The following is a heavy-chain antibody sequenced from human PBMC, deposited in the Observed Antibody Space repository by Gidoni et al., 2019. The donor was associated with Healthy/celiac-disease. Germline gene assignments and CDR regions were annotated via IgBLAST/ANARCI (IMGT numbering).Heavy chain of an antibody. J-gene: IGHJ4*02. V-gene: IGHV3-21*01. Sequence: EVQLVESGGGLVKPGGSLSLSCAASGFTFRSYSRNWGRQAPGKGLEWVSSISSSSSYIYYADSVKGRFTISRDNAKNALYLQMNSLRAEDTAVYYCAREGYSGYDFGGARGQGTLVTVSS. CDR1: GFTFRSYS. D-gene: IGHD5-12*01. CDR3: AREGYSGYDFGGA. CDR2: ISSSSSYI.